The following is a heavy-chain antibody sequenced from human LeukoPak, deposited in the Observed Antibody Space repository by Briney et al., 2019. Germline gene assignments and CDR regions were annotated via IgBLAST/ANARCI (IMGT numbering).Heavy chain of an antibody. CDR2: ISTSNGNR. Sequence: ASVKVSCKASGYTFTSHGFTWVRQAPGQGLEWMGSISTSNGNRIYAQTLQGRVTMTADTSTSTAFMELRSLRSDDTAVYYCARDPSSAWYDYWGQGTLVTVSS. CDR1: GYTFTSHG. CDR3: ARDPSSAWYDY. V-gene: IGHV1-18*04. J-gene: IGHJ4*02. D-gene: IGHD6-19*01.